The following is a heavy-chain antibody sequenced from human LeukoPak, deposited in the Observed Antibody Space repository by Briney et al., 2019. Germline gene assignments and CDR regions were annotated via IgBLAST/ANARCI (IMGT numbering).Heavy chain of an antibody. J-gene: IGHJ4*02. V-gene: IGHV3-23*01. CDR3: ARLSVYYYDSSGYEEN. D-gene: IGHD3-22*01. CDR1: GFTFSSYA. Sequence: GGSLRLSCAAPGFTFSSYAMSWVRQAPGKGLEWVSAISGSGGSTYYADSVKGRFTISRDNSKNTLYLQMNSLRAEDTAVYYCARLSVYYYDSSGYEENWGQGTLVTVSS. CDR2: ISGSGGST.